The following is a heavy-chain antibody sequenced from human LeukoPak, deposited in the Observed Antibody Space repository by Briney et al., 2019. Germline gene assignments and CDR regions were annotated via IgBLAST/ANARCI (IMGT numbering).Heavy chain of an antibody. D-gene: IGHD3-3*01. V-gene: IGHV3-7*01. Sequence: GGSLRLSCAASGFTFSSYWMTWVRQAPGKGLEWVANIKQDGGEKYYLDSVKGRFTISRDNAKNSLYLQMNSLRAEDTAVYYCARVSAEWLLFYWGQGTLVTLSS. CDR3: ARVSAEWLLFY. CDR1: GFTFSSYW. J-gene: IGHJ4*02. CDR2: IKQDGGEK.